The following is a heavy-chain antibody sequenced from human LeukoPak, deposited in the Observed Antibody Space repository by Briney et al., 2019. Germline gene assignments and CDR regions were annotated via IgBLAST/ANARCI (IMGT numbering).Heavy chain of an antibody. J-gene: IGHJ4*02. V-gene: IGHV3-30*03. CDR3: ARERGPFDC. CDR1: GFTFNAFG. CDR2: ISYDGSNK. Sequence: GRSLRLSCAASGFTFNAFGMNWVRQAPGKGLEWVAVISYDGSNKYYADSVKGRFTISRDNSKNTLYLQMNSLRAEDTAVYYCARERGPFDCWGQGTLVTVSS.